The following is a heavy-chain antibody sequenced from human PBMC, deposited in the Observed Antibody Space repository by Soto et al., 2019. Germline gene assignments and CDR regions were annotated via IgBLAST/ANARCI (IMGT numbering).Heavy chain of an antibody. Sequence: ASVKVSCKASGYTFTGYYMHWVRQAPGQGLEWMGWINPNSGGTNYAQKFQGRVTMTRDTSISTAYMELSRLRSDDTAVYYCARDRRLRLGELSLFFTDAFDIWGQGTMVTVSS. CDR3: ARDRRLRLGELSLFFTDAFDI. D-gene: IGHD3-16*02. J-gene: IGHJ3*02. V-gene: IGHV1-2*02. CDR2: INPNSGGT. CDR1: GYTFTGYY.